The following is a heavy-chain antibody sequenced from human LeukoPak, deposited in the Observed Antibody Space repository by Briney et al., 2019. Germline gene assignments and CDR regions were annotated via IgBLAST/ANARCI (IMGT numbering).Heavy chain of an antibody. D-gene: IGHD7-27*01. CDR2: IXXXXXX. CDR1: GGSVSSGSYY. J-gene: IGHJ4*02. Sequence: SETLSLTCTVSGGSVSSGSYYWSWIRQPPGXXXXWXGXIXXXXXXXXXXXXXXXXXXXXDTSKNQFSLKLSSVTAADTAVYYCARATYSGEKADYWGQGTLVTVSS. V-gene: IGHV4-61*01. CDR3: ARATYSGEKADY.